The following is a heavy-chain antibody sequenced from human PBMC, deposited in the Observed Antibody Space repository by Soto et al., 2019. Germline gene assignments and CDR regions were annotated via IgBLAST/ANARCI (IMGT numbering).Heavy chain of an antibody. Sequence: QLQLQESGPGLVKPSETLSLTCTVSGGSISSSSYYWGWIRQPPGKGLEWIGSIYYSGSTYYNPSLKSRVTISVDTSKNQLSLKRSSVTAADTAVYYCARCYSSGWYNPNGGYFDYWGQGTLVTVSS. CDR2: IYYSGST. J-gene: IGHJ4*02. D-gene: IGHD6-19*01. V-gene: IGHV4-39*01. CDR3: ARCYSSGWYNPNGGYFDY. CDR1: GGSISSSSYY.